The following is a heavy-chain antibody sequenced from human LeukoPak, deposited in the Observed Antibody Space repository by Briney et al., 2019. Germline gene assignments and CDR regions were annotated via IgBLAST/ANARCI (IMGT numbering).Heavy chain of an antibody. Sequence: SVKVSCKASGGTFSSYAISWVRQAPGQGLEWMGGIIPIFGTANYAQKFQGRVTITADKSTSTAYMELSSLRSEDTAVYYCARALRYYDFWRSGYNWFDPWGQGTLVTVSS. CDR3: ARALRYYDFWRSGYNWFDP. J-gene: IGHJ5*02. CDR2: IIPIFGTA. D-gene: IGHD3-3*01. CDR1: GGTFSSYA. V-gene: IGHV1-69*06.